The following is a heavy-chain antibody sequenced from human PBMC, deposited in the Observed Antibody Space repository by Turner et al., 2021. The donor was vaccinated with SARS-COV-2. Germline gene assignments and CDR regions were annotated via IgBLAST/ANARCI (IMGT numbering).Heavy chain of an antibody. D-gene: IGHD2-2*01. CDR3: ARHGPAAIPILRWFDP. Sequence: QVHLQESGPGLVKPSETLALTCVVSGDSISNYYYNWIRLTPGRGLEWIGHIYKGGSTNYAPSLKCRVTISSDSAKNQISLRLTSVTAADTAVYYCARHGPAAIPILRWFDPWGQGISVVVSS. V-gene: IGHV4-59*08. J-gene: IGHJ5*02. CDR2: IYKGGST. CDR1: GDSISNYY.